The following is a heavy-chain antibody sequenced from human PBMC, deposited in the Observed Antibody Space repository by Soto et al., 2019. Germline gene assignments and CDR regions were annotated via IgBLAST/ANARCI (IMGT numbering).Heavy chain of an antibody. CDR3: ARDCGLGSGWYGWFDP. J-gene: IGHJ5*02. CDR2: IYYSEST. Sequence: ETLSLTCTVSGGSISSYFWSWIRQPPGKGLEWIGYIYYSESTNYNPSLKSRVTISVDTSKNQFSLKLSSVTAADTAVYYCARDCGLGSGWYGWFDPWGKGTLVTVSS. CDR1: GGSISSYF. D-gene: IGHD6-19*01. V-gene: IGHV4-59*01.